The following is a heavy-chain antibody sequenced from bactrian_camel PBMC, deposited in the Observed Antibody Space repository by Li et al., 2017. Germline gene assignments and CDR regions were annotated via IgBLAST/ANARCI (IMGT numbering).Heavy chain of an antibody. D-gene: IGHD6*01. J-gene: IGHJ4*01. CDR2: ILSDETTYFNTT. V-gene: IGHV3S40*01. CDR1: GFTHSVCS. CDR3: AAYGGYTTGRGSIAT. Sequence: VQLVESGGGLVQPGGSLRLSCAGSGFTHSVCSMGWYRQAPGKERVVVSTILSDETTYFNTTYYTDSVKGRFTITHDYAKNTVYLQMNSLKPEDTGMYYCAAYGGYTTGRGSIATWARGPRSPSP.